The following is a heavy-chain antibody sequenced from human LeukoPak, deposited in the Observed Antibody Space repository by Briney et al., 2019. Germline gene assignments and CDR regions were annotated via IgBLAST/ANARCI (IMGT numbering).Heavy chain of an antibody. CDR1: GLSFSRDV. CDR2: ITSTGDIT. V-gene: IGHV3-23*01. CDR3: GRETPNIGFTTIDY. D-gene: IGHD3-22*01. Sequence: GGSLRISCAVSGLSFSRDVMAWIRQTPGKGLEWVSAITSTGDITHYRDSVKGRFTISRDNSRNILYLQMDRLRAEDTAIYFCGRETPNIGFTTIDYWGQGTLVTVSS. J-gene: IGHJ4*02.